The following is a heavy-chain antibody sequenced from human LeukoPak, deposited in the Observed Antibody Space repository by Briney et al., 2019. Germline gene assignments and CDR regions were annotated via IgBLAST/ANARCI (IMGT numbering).Heavy chain of an antibody. V-gene: IGHV1-18*01. CDR1: GYTXSNYG. CDR3: ARIGCSSTSCYGNSVDP. J-gene: IGHJ5*02. CDR2: ISTYNGNT. D-gene: IGHD2-2*01. Sequence: ASVKVSCKASGYTXSNYGFNGVRQAPGQGLEWMGWISTYNGNTLYAQKFQGRVTMTTDTSTTTAYMELRSLRSDDTAVYYCARIGCSSTSCYGNSVDPWGQGTLVTVSS.